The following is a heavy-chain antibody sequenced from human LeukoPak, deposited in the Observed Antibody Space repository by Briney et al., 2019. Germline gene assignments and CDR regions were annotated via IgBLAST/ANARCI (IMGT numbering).Heavy chain of an antibody. Sequence: PGGSLRLSCAASGFTFSSYSMNWVRQAPGKGLEWVSSISSSSSYIYYADSVKGRFTISRDNAKNSLYLQMNSLRAEDTAVYYCASSQGSWPDYFDHWGQGTLVTVSS. CDR1: GFTFSSYS. D-gene: IGHD6-13*01. J-gene: IGHJ4*02. CDR3: ASSQGSWPDYFDH. CDR2: ISSSSSYI. V-gene: IGHV3-21*01.